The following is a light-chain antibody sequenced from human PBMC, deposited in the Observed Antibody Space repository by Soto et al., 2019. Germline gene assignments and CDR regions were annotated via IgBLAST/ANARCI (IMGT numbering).Light chain of an antibody. CDR2: DVT. CDR1: SSDVGGYNY. J-gene: IGLJ1*01. V-gene: IGLV2-14*01. Sequence: QSALTQPASVSGSPGESITISCTGTSSDVGGYNYVSWYQQHPAKAPKLMIYDVTNRPSGVSNRFSGSKSGNTASLTISGLQAEDEADYYCSSYTRSSTPYVFGTGTKLTVL. CDR3: SSYTRSSTPYV.